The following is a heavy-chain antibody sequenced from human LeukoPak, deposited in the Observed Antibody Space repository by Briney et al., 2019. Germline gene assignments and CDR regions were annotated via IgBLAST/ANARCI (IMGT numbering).Heavy chain of an antibody. V-gene: IGHV3-64*01. CDR3: ARDGARYSGSYYNDY. Sequence: GGPLRLSCAASGFTFSNYDMQWLRQAPGKGLEYVSAISRNGGATYYAHSVKGICTTSVDNSKNTMYLQRGSLRAEDMAVYYCARDGARYSGSYYNDYWGQGTLVTVPS. CDR2: ISRNGGAT. J-gene: IGHJ4*02. D-gene: IGHD1-26*01. CDR1: GFTFSNYD.